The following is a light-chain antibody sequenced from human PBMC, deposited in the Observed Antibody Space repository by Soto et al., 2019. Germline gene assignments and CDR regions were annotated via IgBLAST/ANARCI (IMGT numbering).Light chain of an antibody. CDR2: DVS. CDR1: SSDVGGYKY. V-gene: IGLV2-14*03. CDR3: YSYRSSSSEVV. J-gene: IGLJ3*02. Sequence: QSALTQPASVSGSPGQSITISCTETSSDVGGYKYVSWYQHHPGKAPKLIIYDVSNRPSGVSSRFSGSKSGNAASLTISGLQAEDEAVYYCYSYRSSSSEVVFGGGTKVTVL.